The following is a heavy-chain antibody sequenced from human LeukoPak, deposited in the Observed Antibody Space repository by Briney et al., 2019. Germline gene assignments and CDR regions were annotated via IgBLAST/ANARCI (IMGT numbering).Heavy chain of an antibody. D-gene: IGHD3-22*01. J-gene: IGHJ3*02. V-gene: IGHV3-7*01. CDR3: ARDHTNPGYDSSGYYPDAFDI. CDR2: IKQDGSEK. CDR1: GFTFTTYW. Sequence: PGGSLRLSCAASGFTFTTYWMSWVRQAPGKGLEWLASIKQDGSEKDYLDSVKGRFTISRDNAKNSLYLQMNSLRAEDTAVYYCARDHTNPGYDSSGYYPDAFDIWGQGTMVTVSS.